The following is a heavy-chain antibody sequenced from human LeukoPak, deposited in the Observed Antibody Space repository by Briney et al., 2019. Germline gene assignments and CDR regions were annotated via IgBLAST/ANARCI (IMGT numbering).Heavy chain of an antibody. V-gene: IGHV4-34*01. Sequence: SETLSLTCAGYGGSFSGYYWSWIRQPPGKGLEWIGEINHSGSTNYNPSLKSRVTISVDTSKNQFSLKLSSVTAADTAVYYCARAGRYGSGSYYDWGQGTLVTVSS. CDR2: INHSGST. J-gene: IGHJ4*02. CDR3: ARAGRYGSGSYYD. CDR1: GGSFSGYY. D-gene: IGHD3-10*01.